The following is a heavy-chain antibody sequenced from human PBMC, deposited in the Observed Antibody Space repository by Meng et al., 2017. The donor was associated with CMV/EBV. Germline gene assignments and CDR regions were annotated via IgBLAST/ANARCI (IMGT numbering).Heavy chain of an antibody. Sequence: SVKVSCKASGGTFSSYAISWVRQAPGQGLEWMGGIIPILGIANYAQKFQGRVTITADKSTSTAYMELSSLRSEDTAVYYCASPITIFGVVPRDDAFDIWDQGTMVTVSS. CDR1: GGTFSSYA. J-gene: IGHJ3*02. D-gene: IGHD3-3*01. CDR3: ASPITIFGVVPRDDAFDI. V-gene: IGHV1-69*10. CDR2: IIPILGIA.